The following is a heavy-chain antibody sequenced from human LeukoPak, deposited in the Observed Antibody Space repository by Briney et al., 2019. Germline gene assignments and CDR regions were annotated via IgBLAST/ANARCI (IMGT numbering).Heavy chain of an antibody. Sequence: PGGSLRLSCAASGFTFSSYWMTWVRQAPGKGLEWVANIKQDGIEKYYVDSVKGRFTISRDNAENSMYLQTNSLRAEDTAVYFCARALGVTPPYYFSYGMDVWGKGATVTVSS. CDR2: IKQDGIEK. CDR1: GFTFSSYW. J-gene: IGHJ6*04. D-gene: IGHD2-21*02. V-gene: IGHV3-7*03. CDR3: ARALGVTPPYYFSYGMDV.